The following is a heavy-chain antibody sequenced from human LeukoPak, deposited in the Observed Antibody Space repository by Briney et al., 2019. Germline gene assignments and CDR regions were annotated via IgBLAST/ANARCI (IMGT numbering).Heavy chain of an antibody. CDR1: GGTFSSYA. D-gene: IGHD3-10*01. J-gene: IGHJ5*02. CDR3: ARVPPPPNHYYGSGGGWFDP. V-gene: IGHV1-69*04. CDR2: IIPILGIA. Sequence: ASVKVSCKASGGTFSSYAISWVRQAPGQGLEWMGRIIPILGIANYAQKFQGRVTITADKSMSTAYMELSSLRSEDTAVYYCARVPPPPNHYYGSGGGWFDPWGQGTLVTVSS.